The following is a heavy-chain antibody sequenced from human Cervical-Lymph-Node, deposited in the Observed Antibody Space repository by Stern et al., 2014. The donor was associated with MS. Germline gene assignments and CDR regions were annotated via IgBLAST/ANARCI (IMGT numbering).Heavy chain of an antibody. D-gene: IGHD1-26*01. CDR3: SRDGPQVGAGSFDI. Sequence: QVQLQESGPGLVKPSQTLSLTCTVSGGSNSSDDYYWSWIRQHPGKGLEWIGYIYYSGSTYYNPSLKSLVTISVDTSKSQFSLKLSSVTAADTAVYYCSRDGPQVGAGSFDIWGQGTMVTVSS. CDR2: IYYSGST. V-gene: IGHV4-31*01. J-gene: IGHJ3*02. CDR1: GGSNSSDDYY.